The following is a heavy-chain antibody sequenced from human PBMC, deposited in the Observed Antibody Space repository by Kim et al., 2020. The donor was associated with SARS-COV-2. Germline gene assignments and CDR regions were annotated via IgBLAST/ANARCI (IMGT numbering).Heavy chain of an antibody. CDR1: GFTFSSYA. D-gene: IGHD4-17*01. CDR3: AKGNGGNYGYYFDY. V-gene: IGHV3-23*01. CDR2: ISVSRGSI. J-gene: IGHJ4*02. Sequence: GGSLRLSCAASGFTFSSYAMNWVRQAPGKGLEWVSGISVSRGSIKYADSVKGRFTISRDNSKNTLFLQMDSLRDEDTALYYCAKGNGGNYGYYFDYWGQGTLVTVSS.